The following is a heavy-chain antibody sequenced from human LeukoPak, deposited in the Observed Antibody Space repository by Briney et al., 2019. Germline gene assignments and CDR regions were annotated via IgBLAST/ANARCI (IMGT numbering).Heavy chain of an antibody. CDR3: ARDRGAAAGYYYYYYYMDV. V-gene: IGHV4-4*08. Sequence: PSETLSLTCTVSGGSISSYYWSWIRQPPGKGLEGIGRIYTSGSTNYNPSLTSRVTISVDTSKNQFSLKLSSVTAADTAVYYCARDRGAAAGYYYYYYYMDVWGKGTTVTVSS. D-gene: IGHD6-13*01. CDR1: GGSISSYY. J-gene: IGHJ6*03. CDR2: IYTSGST.